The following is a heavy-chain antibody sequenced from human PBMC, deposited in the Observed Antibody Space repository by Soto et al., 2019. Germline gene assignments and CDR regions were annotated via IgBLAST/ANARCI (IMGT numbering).Heavy chain of an antibody. D-gene: IGHD4-17*01. J-gene: IGHJ1*01. V-gene: IGHV1-69*02. CDR3: ARGAVTTNRAEYFQH. CDR1: GGTFSSYT. CDR2: IIPILGIA. Sequence: GASVKVSCKASGGTFSSYTISWVRQAPGQGLEWMGRIIPILGIANYAQKFQGRVTITADKSTSTAYMELSSLRSEDTAVYYCARGAVTTNRAEYFQHWGQGTLVTVSS.